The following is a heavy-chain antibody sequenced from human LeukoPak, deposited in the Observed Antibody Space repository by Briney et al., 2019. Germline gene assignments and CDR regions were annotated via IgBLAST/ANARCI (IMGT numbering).Heavy chain of an antibody. J-gene: IGHJ4*02. V-gene: IGHV5-51*01. CDR1: GYSLTNYW. Sequence: GESLKISCKASGYSLTNYWIGWVRQMPGKGLEWVGIIYPGDFDTRYSPSFQGQVTISADKSISTAYLQWSSLKASDTAMYYCARQTPNGGPFDYWGQGTLVTVSS. D-gene: IGHD2-8*01. CDR3: ARQTPNGGPFDY. CDR2: IYPGDFDT.